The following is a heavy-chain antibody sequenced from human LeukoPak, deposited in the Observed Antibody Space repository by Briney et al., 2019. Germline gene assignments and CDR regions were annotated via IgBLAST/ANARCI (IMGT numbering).Heavy chain of an antibody. Sequence: GASVKVSCKASGYTFTSYYMHWVRQAPGQGFEWMGIINPSGGSTSYAQKFQGRVTMTRDTSTSTVYMELSSLRSEDTAVYYCARDTSVVSRAPAAIFDPWGQGTLVTVSS. V-gene: IGHV1-46*01. D-gene: IGHD2-2*01. CDR1: GYTFTSYY. J-gene: IGHJ5*02. CDR3: ARDTSVVSRAPAAIFDP. CDR2: INPSGGST.